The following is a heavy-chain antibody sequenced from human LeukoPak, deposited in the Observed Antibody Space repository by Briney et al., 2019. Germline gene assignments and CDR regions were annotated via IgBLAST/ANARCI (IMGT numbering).Heavy chain of an antibody. CDR3: ARTVHYSSGSSPTYYFDY. J-gene: IGHJ4*02. V-gene: IGHV4-59*01. CDR1: GDSISNSY. D-gene: IGHD6-19*01. CDR2: IYNIGNT. Sequence: SETLSLTCNVFGDSISNSYWSWIRQPPGKGLEWIGHIYNIGNTNYNPSLKSRVTISEDTSKNQFSLRLSSVTAADTAVYFCARTVHYSSGSSPTYYFDYWGQGTLVTVSS.